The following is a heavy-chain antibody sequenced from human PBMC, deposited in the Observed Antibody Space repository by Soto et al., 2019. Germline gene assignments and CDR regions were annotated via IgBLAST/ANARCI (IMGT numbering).Heavy chain of an antibody. CDR1: GGSISSYY. V-gene: IGHV4-4*07. D-gene: IGHD3-10*01. CDR2: IYTSGST. CDR3: VRGHYYGSGSYLGMDV. J-gene: IGHJ6*02. Sequence: SETLSLTCTVSGGSISSYYWRWIRQPAGKGLEWIGRIYTSGSTNYNPSLKSRVTMSVDTSKNQFSLKLSSVTAADTAVYYCVRGHYYGSGSYLGMDVWGQGTTVTVS.